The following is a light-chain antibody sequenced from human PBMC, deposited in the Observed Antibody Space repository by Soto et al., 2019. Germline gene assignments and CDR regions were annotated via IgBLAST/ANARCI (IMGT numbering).Light chain of an antibody. V-gene: IGLV2-8*01. CDR2: EVN. Sequence: QSALTQPASVSGSPGQSITISCTGTSGDIGSYNRVSWYQQHPGKAPKLIIYEVNKRPSGVPDRFSGSKSGDTASLTVSGLQAEDEADYYCYSYAGSHNVFGTGTKVTVL. CDR3: YSYAGSHNV. J-gene: IGLJ1*01. CDR1: SGDIGSYNR.